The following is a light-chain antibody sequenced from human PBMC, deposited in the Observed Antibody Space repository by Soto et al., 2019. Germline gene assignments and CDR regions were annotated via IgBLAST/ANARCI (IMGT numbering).Light chain of an antibody. J-gene: IGLJ1*01. CDR2: DVS. CDR3: SSYTSSGTL. V-gene: IGLV2-14*01. Sequence: QSVLTQPASVSGSPGQSITISCTGTSSDVGGWHYVSWYQQHPGKAPKLMIYDVSYRPSGVSDRFSGSKSGNTASLTISGLQAEDEADYYCSSYTSSGTLFGTGTKLTVL. CDR1: SSDVGGWHY.